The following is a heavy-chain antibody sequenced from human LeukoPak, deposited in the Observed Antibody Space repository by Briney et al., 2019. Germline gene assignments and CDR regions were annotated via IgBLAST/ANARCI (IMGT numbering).Heavy chain of an antibody. CDR2: SSAYNGNT. Sequence: GASVKVSCKASGYTFTSYGISWVRQAPGQGLEWMGWSSAYNGNTNYAQKLHGRVTMTTDTSTSPAYMQLRSMRSADTAVSHRARVFLVRGVMPSDYWGPGTLVTVSS. CDR3: ARVFLVRGVMPSDY. CDR1: GYTFTSYG. J-gene: IGHJ4*02. V-gene: IGHV1-18*01. D-gene: IGHD3-10*01.